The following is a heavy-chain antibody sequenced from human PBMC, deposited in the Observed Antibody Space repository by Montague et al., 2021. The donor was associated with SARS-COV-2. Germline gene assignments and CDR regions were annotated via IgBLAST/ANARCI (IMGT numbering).Heavy chain of an antibody. V-gene: IGHV6-1*01. J-gene: IGHJ6*02. CDR3: ARGLWFGELLSLYYYYVMDV. CDR1: GDSVSSNSAA. CDR2: TYYRSKWYN. Sequence: CAISGDSVSSNSAAWNGIRRASSRGLEWLGRTYYRSKWYNDYAVAVKRRITINPDTSKNQFSLQLNSVTPEYTSVYYCARGLWFGELLSLYYYYVMDVWGQGTTVTVSS. D-gene: IGHD3-10*01.